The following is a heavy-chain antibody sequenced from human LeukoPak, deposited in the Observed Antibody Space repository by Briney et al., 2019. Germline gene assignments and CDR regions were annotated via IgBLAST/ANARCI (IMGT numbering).Heavy chain of an antibody. J-gene: IGHJ3*02. Sequence: PGGSLRLSCIVSGFTVSDNSMSWVRQAPGKGLEWVSVVYSGGDTYYAESVKDRFTISRDNAKNTVYLQMNSLRVEDTAVYYCVRDRNAFDIWGQGTLVTVSS. CDR3: VRDRNAFDI. CDR2: VYSGGDT. CDR1: GFTVSDNS. V-gene: IGHV3-66*01.